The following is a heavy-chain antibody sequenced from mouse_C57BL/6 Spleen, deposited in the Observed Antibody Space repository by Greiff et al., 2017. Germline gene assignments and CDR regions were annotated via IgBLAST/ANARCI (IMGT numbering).Heavy chain of an antibody. CDR2: ICTGGGT. CDR3: ARSPPYYGSSYVGYFDV. Sequence: VQLVESGPGLVAPSQSLSITCTVSGFSLTSYAISWVRQPPGKGLEWLGVICTGGGTNYNSALKSSLSISKDNSKSQVFLKMTSLQTDDTARYYCARSPPYYGSSYVGYFDVWGTGTTVTVSS. CDR1: GFSLTSYA. D-gene: IGHD1-1*01. J-gene: IGHJ1*03. V-gene: IGHV2-9-1*01.